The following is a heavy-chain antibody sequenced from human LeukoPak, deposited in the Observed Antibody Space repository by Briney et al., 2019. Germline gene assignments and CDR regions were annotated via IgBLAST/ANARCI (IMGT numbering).Heavy chain of an antibody. D-gene: IGHD1-26*01. Sequence: SETLSLTCTVSGGSISDYYWSWIRQPAGKGLEWIGRIYTTGSTDYNPSLKSRVTMSVDTSKNQFSLKLSSVTAADTAVYYCARHQWVPAFDIWGQGTMVTVSS. J-gene: IGHJ3*02. CDR3: ARHQWVPAFDI. V-gene: IGHV4-4*07. CDR1: GGSISDYY. CDR2: IYTTGST.